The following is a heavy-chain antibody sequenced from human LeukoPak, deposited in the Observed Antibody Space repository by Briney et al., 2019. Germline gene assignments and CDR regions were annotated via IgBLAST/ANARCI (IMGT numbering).Heavy chain of an antibody. J-gene: IGHJ4*02. V-gene: IGHV4-39*07. D-gene: IGHD2-15*01. Sequence: GSLRLSCAASGFTFSSYSMNWVRQPPGKGLEWIGSIYYRGSTYYNPSLKSRVTISVDTSKNQFSLKLSSVTAADTAVYYCARDPVVVVVAAEGDYWGQRTLVTVSS. CDR2: IYYRGST. CDR3: ARDPVVVVVAAEGDY. CDR1: GFTFSSYS.